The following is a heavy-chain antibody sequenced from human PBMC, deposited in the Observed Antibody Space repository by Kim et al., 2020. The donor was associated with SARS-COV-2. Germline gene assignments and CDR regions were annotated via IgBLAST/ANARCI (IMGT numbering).Heavy chain of an antibody. J-gene: IGHJ3*02. CDR1: GGSLNGHF. D-gene: IGHD3-22*01. V-gene: IGHV4-34*01. CDR3: AGLSDANYYEGSGGDAFDM. Sequence: SETLSLTCAVYGGSLNGHFWTWIRQSPGKGLEWIGEINHNGIVKSNPSLPALNSRVTISLDTSPNQFSLSLYSVTAADTAMYFCAGLSDANYYEGSGGDAFDMSGQGTTVTLSS. CDR2: INHNGIV.